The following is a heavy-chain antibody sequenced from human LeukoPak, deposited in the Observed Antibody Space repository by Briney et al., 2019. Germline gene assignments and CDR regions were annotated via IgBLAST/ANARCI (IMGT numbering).Heavy chain of an antibody. CDR1: GGSISSYY. D-gene: IGHD2-15*01. Sequence: SETLSLTCTVSGGSISSYYWSWIRQPPGKGLEYIGYIYYSGITNYNPSLRSRVTMSLDTSKNQFSLTLTSVTAADTAVYYCARGARIKGKNCSGGSCYGVVAGWGQGTLVTVSS. CDR3: ARGARIKGKNCSGGSCYGVVAG. CDR2: IYYSGIT. V-gene: IGHV4-59*08. J-gene: IGHJ4*02.